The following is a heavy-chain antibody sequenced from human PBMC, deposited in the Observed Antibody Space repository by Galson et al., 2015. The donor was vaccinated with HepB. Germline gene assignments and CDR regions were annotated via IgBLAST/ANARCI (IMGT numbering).Heavy chain of an antibody. D-gene: IGHD2-15*01. CDR2: ISRSGGTT. Sequence: LRLSCAASGFTFSNYAMSWVRQAPGEGLEWVSTISRSGGTTYYTDSGKGRFTISRDNSQNTLYLQMTSLRAEDTAVYYCAKDASDIVVVVAGNNWFDSWGQGTLVTVSA. CDR3: AKDASDIVVVVAGNNWFDS. J-gene: IGHJ5*01. CDR1: GFTFSNYA. V-gene: IGHV3-23*01.